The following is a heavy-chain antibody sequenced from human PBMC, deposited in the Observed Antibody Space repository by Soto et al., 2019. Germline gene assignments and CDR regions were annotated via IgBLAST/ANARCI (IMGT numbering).Heavy chain of an antibody. CDR2: ISWNSGSI. V-gene: IGHV3-9*01. Sequence: EVQLVESGGGLVQPGRSLRLSCAASGFTFDDYAMHWVRQAPGKGLEWVSGISWNSGSIGYADSVKGRFTISRDNAKNSLYLQMTSLSADDTALYYYADDRGLVFSVYFDYGGQGTLVTVSS. J-gene: IGHJ4*02. CDR1: GFTFDDYA. D-gene: IGHD6-19*01. CDR3: ADDRGLVFSVYFDY.